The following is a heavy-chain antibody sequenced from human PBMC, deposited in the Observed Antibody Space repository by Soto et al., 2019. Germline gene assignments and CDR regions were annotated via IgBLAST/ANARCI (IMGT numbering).Heavy chain of an antibody. CDR1: GYTLTELS. J-gene: IGHJ5*02. CDR3: ATEHYDFWSGYYVRNWFDP. Sequence: ASVKVSCKVSGYTLTELSMHWVRQAPGKGLEWMGGFDPEDGETIYAQKFQGRVTMTEDTSTDTAYMGLSSLRSEDTAVYYCATEHYDFWSGYYVRNWFDPWGQGTLVTVSS. D-gene: IGHD3-3*01. CDR2: FDPEDGET. V-gene: IGHV1-24*01.